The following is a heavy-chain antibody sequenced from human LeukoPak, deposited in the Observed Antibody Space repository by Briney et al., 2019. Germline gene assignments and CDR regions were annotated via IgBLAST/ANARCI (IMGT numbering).Heavy chain of an antibody. D-gene: IGHD1-14*01. Sequence: GGSLRLSCAASGFTFSSYAMSWVRQAPGKGLEWVSYISSSGSTIYYADSVKGRFTISRDNAKNSLYLQMNSLRAEDTAVYYCARDTTGFGMDVWGQGTTVTVSS. V-gene: IGHV3-48*04. CDR2: ISSSGSTI. J-gene: IGHJ6*02. CDR3: ARDTTGFGMDV. CDR1: GFTFSSYA.